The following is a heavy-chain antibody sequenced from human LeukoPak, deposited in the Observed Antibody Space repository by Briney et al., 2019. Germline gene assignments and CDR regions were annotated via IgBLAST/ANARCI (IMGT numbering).Heavy chain of an antibody. CDR1: GFTFSSYA. Sequence: LTGGSLRLSCAASGFTFSSYAMSWVRQAPGKGLEWVSAISGSGGSTYYADSVKGRFTISRDSSKITLYLQMNSLRAEDTAVYYCAKGAADYYDSSGYYGIDYWGQGTLVTVSS. J-gene: IGHJ4*02. D-gene: IGHD3-22*01. V-gene: IGHV3-23*01. CDR2: ISGSGGST. CDR3: AKGAADYYDSSGYYGIDY.